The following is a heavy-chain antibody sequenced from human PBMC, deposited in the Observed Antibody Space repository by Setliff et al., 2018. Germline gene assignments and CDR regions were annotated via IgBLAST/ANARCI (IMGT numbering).Heavy chain of an antibody. CDR3: AKDPNGDYVGAFDS. CDR2: IRGSGGST. J-gene: IGHJ5*01. V-gene: IGHV3-23*01. Sequence: PGESLRLSCAASGFTFNTYAMTWVRQAPGKGLEWLSAIRGSGGSTLYADSVKGRFTISRDNSQDTLYLQMNSLRVEDTAVYYCAKDPNGDYVGAFDSWGHGTLVTVSS. CDR1: GFTFNTYA. D-gene: IGHD4-17*01.